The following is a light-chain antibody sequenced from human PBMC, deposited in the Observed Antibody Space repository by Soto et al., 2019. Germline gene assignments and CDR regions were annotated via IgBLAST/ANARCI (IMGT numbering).Light chain of an antibody. V-gene: IGKV1-27*01. CDR1: EGIRNY. J-gene: IGKJ1*01. CDR2: AAS. CDR3: QKYDSAPRT. Sequence: DIQMTQSPSSLSASVGDRVTITCRASEGIRNYLAWYQHKPGKVPKILIYAASTLHSGVPSRFSGSGPGTDFTLTISSLQPEDVATYYCQKYDSAPRTFGQGTKVEIK.